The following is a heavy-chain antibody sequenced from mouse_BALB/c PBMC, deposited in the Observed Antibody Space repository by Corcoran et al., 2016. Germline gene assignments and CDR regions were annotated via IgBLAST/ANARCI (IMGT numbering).Heavy chain of an antibody. CDR1: GYSFTDYI. CDR3: ASYSGLAY. J-gene: IGHJ3*01. Sequence: ELQLQQTGPELVKPGASVKMSCKASGYSFTDYIMLWVKPSPGKSLEWIGNINPYYGSTSYNLKFKGKATLTVYKSSSTAYMQLNSLTSEDSAVYYCASYSGLAYWGQGTLVTVSA. CDR2: INPYYGST. V-gene: IGHV1-39*01.